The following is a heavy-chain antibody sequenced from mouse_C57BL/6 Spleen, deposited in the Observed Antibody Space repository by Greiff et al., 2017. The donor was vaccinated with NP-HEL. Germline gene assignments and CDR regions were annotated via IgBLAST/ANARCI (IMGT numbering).Heavy chain of an antibody. D-gene: IGHD4-1*01. Sequence: LQQSGPELVKPGASVKISCKASGYAFSSSWMNWVKQRPGKGLEWIGRIYPGDGDTNYNGKFKGKATLTADKSSSTAYMQLSSLTSEDSAVYFCARDWDVDYWGQGTTLTVSS. CDR2: IYPGDGDT. CDR1: GYAFSSSW. J-gene: IGHJ2*01. CDR3: ARDWDVDY. V-gene: IGHV1-82*01.